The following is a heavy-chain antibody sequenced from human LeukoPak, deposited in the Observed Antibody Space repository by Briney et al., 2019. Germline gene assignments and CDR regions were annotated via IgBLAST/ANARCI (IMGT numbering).Heavy chain of an antibody. CDR2: IYTSGSN. J-gene: IGHJ6*02. D-gene: IGHD3-22*01. V-gene: IGHV4-4*07. CDR1: GGSISSYY. CDR3: ARGGGSGYYYLHYYYYGMDV. Sequence: PSETLSLTCTVSGGSISSYYWSWIRQPAGKGLEWIGRIYTSGSNNYNPSLKSRVTMSVDTYKNQFSLKLSSVTAADTAVYYCARGGGSGYYYLHYYYYGMDVWGQGTTVTVSS.